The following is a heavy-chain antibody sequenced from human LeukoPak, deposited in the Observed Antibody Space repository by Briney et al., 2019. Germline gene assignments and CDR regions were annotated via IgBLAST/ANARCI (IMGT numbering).Heavy chain of an antibody. CDR3: ARRSSFDY. V-gene: IGHV3-30*04. CDR1: GFTFSSYA. J-gene: IGHJ4*02. Sequence: PGGSLRLSCAASGFTFSSYAMHWVRQAPGKGLEWVAVISYDGSNKYYADSVKGRFTISRDNSKNTLYLQMNSLRAEDTAVYYCARRSSFDYWGQGTLGTVSS. CDR2: ISYDGSNK.